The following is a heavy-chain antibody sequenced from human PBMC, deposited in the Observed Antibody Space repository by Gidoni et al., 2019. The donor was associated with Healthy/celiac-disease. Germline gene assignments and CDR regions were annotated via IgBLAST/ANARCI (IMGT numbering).Heavy chain of an antibody. J-gene: IGHJ6*03. D-gene: IGHD4-17*01. V-gene: IGHV3-23*01. Sequence: EVQLLESGGGLVQPGGSLRLSCAASGFTFSSYAMIWVRQAPGKGLEWVSAISGSGGSTYYADSVKGRFTISRDNSKNTLYLQMNSLRAEDTAVYYCAKSPGALRYYYMDVWGKGTTVTVSS. CDR3: AKSPGALRYYYMDV. CDR1: GFTFSSYA. CDR2: ISGSGGST.